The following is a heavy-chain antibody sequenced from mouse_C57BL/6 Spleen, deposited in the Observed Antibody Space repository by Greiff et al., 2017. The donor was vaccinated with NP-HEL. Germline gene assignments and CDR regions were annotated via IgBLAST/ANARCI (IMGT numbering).Heavy chain of an antibody. V-gene: IGHV3-6*01. D-gene: IGHD2-1*01. CDR3: AKGGYYGNYVLDY. CDR1: GYSITSGYY. J-gene: IGHJ2*01. Sequence: DVQLQESGPGLVKPSQSLSLTCSVTGYSITSGYYWNWIRQFPGNKLEWMGYISYDGSNNYNPSLKNRISITRDTSKNQFFLKLNSVTTEDTATYYCAKGGYYGNYVLDYWGQGTTLTVSS. CDR2: ISYDGSN.